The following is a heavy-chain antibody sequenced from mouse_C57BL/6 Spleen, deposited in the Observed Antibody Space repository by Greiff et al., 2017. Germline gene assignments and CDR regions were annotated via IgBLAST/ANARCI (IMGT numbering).Heavy chain of an antibody. CDR2: IHPNSGST. Sequence: QVQLQQPGAELVKPGASVKLSCKASGYTFTSYWMHWVKQRPGQGLEWIGMIHPNSGSTNYNEKFKSKATLTVDKSSSTAYMQLSSLTSEDSAVYYCARGSYYYGSSYGNYFDYWGQGTTLTVSS. V-gene: IGHV1-64*01. CDR1: GYTFTSYW. J-gene: IGHJ2*01. D-gene: IGHD1-1*01. CDR3: ARGSYYYGSSYGNYFDY.